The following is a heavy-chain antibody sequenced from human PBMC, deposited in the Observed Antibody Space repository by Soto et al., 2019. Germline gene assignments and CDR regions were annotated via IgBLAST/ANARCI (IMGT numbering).Heavy chain of an antibody. CDR2: IEPRSGGT. D-gene: IGHD1-26*01. J-gene: IGHJ4*02. CDR1: GYPITTYY. Sequence: QVQLVQSGTEVKKPGASVKVSCMVSGYPITTYYIHWVRQAPGQGLERVGWIEPRSGGTVYEQKLQGRVTMTRDRSISTVYVCVRGLTSDDTVLCYCATAAYGSYPYWGKGSLVTVSS. CDR3: ATAAYGSYPY. V-gene: IGHV1-2*02.